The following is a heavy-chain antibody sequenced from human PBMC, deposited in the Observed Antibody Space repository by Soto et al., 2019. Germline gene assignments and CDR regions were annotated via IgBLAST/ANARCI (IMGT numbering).Heavy chain of an antibody. CDR2: IFSSGNT. CDR1: VASISPYY. J-gene: IGHJ6*01. Sequence: SETLSLTCTFSVASISPYYWTWIRQPPGKGLEWIGYIFSSGNTNYNPSLKSRVTISVDTSKYQFSLKLSSVTAADTAVYYCAREYYYGSATYRGMEVWGQGTTVTVSS. D-gene: IGHD3-10*01. CDR3: AREYYYGSATYRGMEV. V-gene: IGHV4-59*01.